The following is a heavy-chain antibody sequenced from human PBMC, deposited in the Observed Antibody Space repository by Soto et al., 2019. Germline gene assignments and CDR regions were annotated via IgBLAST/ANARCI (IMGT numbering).Heavy chain of an antibody. J-gene: IGHJ2*01. CDR2: ISGSGGST. D-gene: IGHD4-17*01. CDR1: GFTFDDYA. CDR3: AKPTKHYGDYINWYFDL. V-gene: IGHV3-23*01. Sequence: GGSLRLSCAASGFTFDDYAMHWVRQAPGKGLEWVSGISGSGGSTYYADSVKGRFTISRDNSKNTLYLQMNSLRAEDTAVYYCAKPTKHYGDYINWYFDLWGRGTLVTVSS.